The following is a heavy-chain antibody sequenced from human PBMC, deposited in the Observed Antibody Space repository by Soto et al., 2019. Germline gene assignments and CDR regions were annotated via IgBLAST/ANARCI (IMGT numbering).Heavy chain of an antibody. J-gene: IGHJ3*02. D-gene: IGHD5-18*01. Sequence: QVQLVESGGGVVQPGRSLRLSCAASGFSFSSHDMHWVRQAPGKGLEWVSIISYDGSKKAYADSVKGRFTISRDNSKNTLSRQMNSLRADDTAVYYCAPRGDRYGFYALDIWGQGTMVTVSS. CDR1: GFSFSSHD. V-gene: IGHV3-30*03. CDR3: APRGDRYGFYALDI. CDR2: ISYDGSKK.